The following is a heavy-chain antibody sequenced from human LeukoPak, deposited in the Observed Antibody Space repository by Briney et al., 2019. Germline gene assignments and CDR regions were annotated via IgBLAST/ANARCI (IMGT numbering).Heavy chain of an antibody. CDR2: INSDGSST. D-gene: IGHD2-2*01. CDR1: GFTFSSYW. Sequence: GGSLRLSCAASGFTFSSYWMHWVRQAPGKGLVWVSRINSDGSSTSYADSVKGRFTISRDNAKNTLYLQMNSLRAEDTAVYYCARVTSSWSYYYYYGMDVWGQGTTVTVPS. V-gene: IGHV3-74*01. CDR3: ARVTSSWSYYYYYGMDV. J-gene: IGHJ6*02.